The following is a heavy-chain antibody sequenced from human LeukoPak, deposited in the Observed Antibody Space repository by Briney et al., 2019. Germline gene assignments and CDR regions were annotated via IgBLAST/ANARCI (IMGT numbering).Heavy chain of an antibody. CDR2: INPNSGGT. J-gene: IGHJ5*02. CDR3: ARVSGDYDNWFDP. Sequence: ASVKVSCKASGYTFTGYYMHWVRQAPGQGLEWMGWINPNSGGTNYAQKFQGRVTMTRDTSISTAYMELSRLRSDDTAVYYCARVSGDYDNWFDPWGREPWSPSPQ. V-gene: IGHV1-2*02. CDR1: GYTFTGYY. D-gene: IGHD4-17*01.